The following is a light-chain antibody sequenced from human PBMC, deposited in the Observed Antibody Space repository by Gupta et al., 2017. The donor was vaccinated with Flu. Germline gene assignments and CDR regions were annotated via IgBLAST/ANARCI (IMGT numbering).Light chain of an antibody. J-gene: IGLJ3*02. Sequence: QSVLTQPPSVSEVPRQRVTISCSGSSSNIGKNAVNWYQQLPGKAPKLLIYYDDLLSSGVSDRFSGSKSGTSASLAISGLQSEDEADYFCETWDASLNGPVFGGGTKLTVL. CDR1: SSNIGKNA. V-gene: IGLV1-36*01. CDR2: YDD. CDR3: ETWDASLNGPV.